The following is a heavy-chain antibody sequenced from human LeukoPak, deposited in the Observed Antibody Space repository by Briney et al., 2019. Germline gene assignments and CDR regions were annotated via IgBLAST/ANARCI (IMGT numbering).Heavy chain of an antibody. CDR2: ISGSGSGGST. CDR1: GFTFSSSA. J-gene: IGHJ4*02. V-gene: IGHV3-23*01. CDR3: ARGGYYGSGSYYISWGFDY. Sequence: GGSLRLSCAASGFTFSSSAMSWVRQAPGKGLEWVSSISGSGSGGSTYYADSVKGRFTISRDNSKNTLYLQMNSLIAEDTAVYYCARGGYYGSGSYYISWGFDYWGQGTLVTVSS. D-gene: IGHD3-10*01.